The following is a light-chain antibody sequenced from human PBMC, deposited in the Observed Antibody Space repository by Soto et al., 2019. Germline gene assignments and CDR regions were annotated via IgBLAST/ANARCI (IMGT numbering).Light chain of an antibody. J-gene: IGKJ1*01. Sequence: DIXMTQSPSSLSASVGDRVTITCRASQSISSYLNWYQQKPGKAPKLLIYAASSLQSGVPSRFSGSGSGTDFTLTISSLQPEDFATYYCQQSYSTPRTFGQGT. CDR2: AAS. CDR3: QQSYSTPRT. CDR1: QSISSY. V-gene: IGKV1-39*01.